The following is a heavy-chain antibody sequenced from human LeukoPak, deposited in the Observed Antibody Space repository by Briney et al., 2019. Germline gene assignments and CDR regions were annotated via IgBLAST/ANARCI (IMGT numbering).Heavy chain of an antibody. CDR1: GYTFTSYD. CDR2: MNPNSGNT. Sequence: GASVKLCCKASGYTFTSYDINWVRQATGQGLEGMGWMNPNSGNTGYAQKFQGRVTMTRNTSISTAYMELSSLRSEDTAVYYCTIVGATVSDYWGQGTLVTVSS. V-gene: IGHV1-8*01. J-gene: IGHJ4*02. CDR3: TIVGATVSDY. D-gene: IGHD1-26*01.